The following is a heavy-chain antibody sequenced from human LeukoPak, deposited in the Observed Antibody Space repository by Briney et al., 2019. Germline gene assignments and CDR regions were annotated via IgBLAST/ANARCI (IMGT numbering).Heavy chain of an antibody. CDR1: GFTFSSYA. CDR3: ARAPYNIVLVPAAIARRFEP. V-gene: IGHV3-23*01. J-gene: IGHJ5*02. D-gene: IGHD2-2*01. Sequence: PGGSLRLSCAASGFTFSSYAMSWVRQAPGKGLEGVSAISGSGGSTYYADSVKGRFTISRDNSKNTLYPQLNRPRAEDTAVYYWARAPYNIVLVPAAIARRFEPWGQGTLVTVSS. CDR2: ISGSGGST.